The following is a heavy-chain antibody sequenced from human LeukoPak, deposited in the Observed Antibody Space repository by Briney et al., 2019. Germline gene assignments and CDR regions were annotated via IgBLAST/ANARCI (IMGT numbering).Heavy chain of an antibody. CDR3: ARDSRYRSSWGKFDP. CDR2: ISAYNGNT. J-gene: IGHJ5*02. D-gene: IGHD6-13*01. CDR1: GYTFTSYG. Sequence: ASVKVSCKASGYTFTSYGISWVRQAPGQGLEWMGWISAYNGNTNYAQKLQGRVTMTTDTSTSTAYMELRSLRSDDTAVYYCARDSRYRSSWGKFDPWGQGTLVTVSS. V-gene: IGHV1-18*01.